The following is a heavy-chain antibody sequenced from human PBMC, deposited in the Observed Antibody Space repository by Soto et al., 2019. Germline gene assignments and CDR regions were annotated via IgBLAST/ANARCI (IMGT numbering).Heavy chain of an antibody. Sequence: GGSLRLSCAASGFTFSSYSMNWVRQAPGKGLKWVSSISSSSSYIYYADSVKGRFTISRDNAKNSLYLQMNSLRAEDTAVYYCARVLLYYDSSGYRYYYGMDVWGQGTTVTVSS. V-gene: IGHV3-21*01. D-gene: IGHD3-22*01. CDR3: ARVLLYYDSSGYRYYYGMDV. CDR2: ISSSSSYI. CDR1: GFTFSSYS. J-gene: IGHJ6*02.